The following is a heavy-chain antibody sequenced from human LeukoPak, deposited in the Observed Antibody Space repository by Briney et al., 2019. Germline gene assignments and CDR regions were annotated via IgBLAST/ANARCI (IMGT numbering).Heavy chain of an antibody. CDR1: GFTFSDYY. Sequence: GGSLRLSCAASGFTFSDYYMSWIRQAPGKGLEWVSYISSSGSTIYYADSVKGRFTISRDNAKNSLYLQMNSLRAEDTAVYYCARDIDQQWWRAFDIWGQGTMVTVSS. CDR2: ISSSGSTI. V-gene: IGHV3-11*04. J-gene: IGHJ3*02. D-gene: IGHD2-15*01. CDR3: ARDIDQQWWRAFDI.